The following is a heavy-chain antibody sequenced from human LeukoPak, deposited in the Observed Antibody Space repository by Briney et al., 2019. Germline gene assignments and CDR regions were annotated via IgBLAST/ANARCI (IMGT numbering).Heavy chain of an antibody. D-gene: IGHD3-10*01. J-gene: IGHJ4*02. Sequence: GESLQISCKGSGYRFTSYWIGWVRQVPGKGLEWMGIIYPGDSDTRYSPSFQGQVTISADKSISTAYLQWSSLKASDTAMYYCARQNQRHYYGSGSYYDWGQGTLVTVSS. CDR3: ARQNQRHYYGSGSYYD. CDR1: GYRFTSYW. CDR2: IYPGDSDT. V-gene: IGHV5-51*01.